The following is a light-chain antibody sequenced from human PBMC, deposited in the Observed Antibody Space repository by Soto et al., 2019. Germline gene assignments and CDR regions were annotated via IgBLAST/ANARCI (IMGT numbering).Light chain of an antibody. CDR2: GAS. CDR1: QSVSSSY. V-gene: IGKV3-20*01. J-gene: IGKJ4*01. CDR3: QQYGSSPRT. Sequence: EIVVTQSPGTLSLSPGERATLSCRASQSVSSSYLAWYQQKPGQAPRLLIYGASSRATGIPDRFSGSGSGTDFTLTISSLEPEDFAVYYCQQYGSSPRTFGGGTKVEIK.